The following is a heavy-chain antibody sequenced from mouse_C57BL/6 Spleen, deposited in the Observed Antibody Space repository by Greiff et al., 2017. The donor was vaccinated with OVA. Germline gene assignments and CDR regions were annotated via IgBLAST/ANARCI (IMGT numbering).Heavy chain of an antibody. CDR3: ARGNKIYYDYDY. CDR2: SYPGSGST. CDR1: GYTFTSYW. D-gene: IGHD2-4*01. J-gene: IGHJ2*01. V-gene: IGHV1-55*01. Sequence: QVQLQQPGAELVKPGASVKMSCKASGYTFTSYWITWVKQRPGQGLEWIGDSYPGSGSTNYNEKFKSKATLTVDTSSSTAYMQLSSLTSEDSAVYYCARGNKIYYDYDYWGQGTTLTVSS.